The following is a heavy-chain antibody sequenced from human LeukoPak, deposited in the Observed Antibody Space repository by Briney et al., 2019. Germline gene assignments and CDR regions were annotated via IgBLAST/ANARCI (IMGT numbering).Heavy chain of an antibody. CDR3: ARDNDGGRVVWLLYYYYYYMDV. CDR1: GFTFSSYS. V-gene: IGHV3-21*01. D-gene: IGHD3-3*01. Sequence: GGSLRLSCAASGFTFSSYSMTWVRQAPGKGLERVSSISSSSSYIYYADSVKGRFTISRDNAKNSLYLQMNSLRAEDTAVYYCARDNDGGRVVWLLYYYYYYMDVWGKGTTVTVSS. J-gene: IGHJ6*03. CDR2: ISSSSSYI.